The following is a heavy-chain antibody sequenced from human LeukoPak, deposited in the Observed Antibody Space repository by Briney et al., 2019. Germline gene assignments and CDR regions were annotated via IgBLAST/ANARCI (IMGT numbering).Heavy chain of an antibody. CDR1: GVSISSSSYY. D-gene: IGHD2-21*02. CDR2: IYYSGST. Sequence: SETLSLTCTVSGVSISSSSYYWGWIRQPPGKGLEWIGSIYYSGSTYYNPSLKSRVTISVDTSKNQFSLKLSSVTAADTAVYYCARGAPRVKGRSIVVVTAFDYWGQGTLVTVSS. J-gene: IGHJ4*02. V-gene: IGHV4-39*07. CDR3: ARGAPRVKGRSIVVVTAFDY.